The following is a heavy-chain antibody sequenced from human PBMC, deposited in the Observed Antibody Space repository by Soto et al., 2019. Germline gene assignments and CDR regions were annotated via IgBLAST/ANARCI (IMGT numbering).Heavy chain of an antibody. CDR3: ARGGCSSTSCYGLRYYYYYMDV. CDR1: GYTFTSYA. CDR2: INAGNGNT. J-gene: IGHJ6*03. V-gene: IGHV1-3*01. D-gene: IGHD2-2*01. Sequence: QVQLVQSGAEVRKPGASVKVSCKASGYTFTSYAMHWVRQAPGQRLEWMGWINAGNGNTKYSQKFQGRVTITTDTAGSTAYMELSSLRSEDKAVYYCARGGCSSTSCYGLRYYYYYMDVWGKGTTVTVSS.